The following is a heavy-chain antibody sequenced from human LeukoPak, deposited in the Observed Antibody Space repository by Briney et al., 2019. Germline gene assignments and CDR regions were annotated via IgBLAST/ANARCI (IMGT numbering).Heavy chain of an antibody. D-gene: IGHD6-13*01. CDR1: GFTFSSYV. V-gene: IGHV3-23*01. Sequence: GGSLRLSCAASGFTFSSYVMSWVRQAPGEGLEWVSSISGSGGSSYYADPLKGRLTISRDNSKNTLYLQMNSLRAEDTAVYYCAKGPIAGTRWFDPWGQGTLVTVSS. J-gene: IGHJ5*02. CDR3: AKGPIAGTRWFDP. CDR2: ISGSGGSS.